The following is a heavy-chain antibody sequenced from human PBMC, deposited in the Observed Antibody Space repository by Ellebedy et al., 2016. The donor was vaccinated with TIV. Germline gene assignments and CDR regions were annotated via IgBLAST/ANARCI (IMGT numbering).Heavy chain of an antibody. V-gene: IGHV1-24*01. J-gene: IGHJ6*03. CDR1: GYTLTELS. CDR2: FDPEDGET. Sequence: ASVKVSCXVSGYTLTELSMHWVRQAPGKGLEWMGGFDPEDGETIYAQKFQGRVTMTEDTSTDTAYMELSSLRSEDTAVYYCATAGSSSGLFYYYYYMDVWGKGTTVTVSS. D-gene: IGHD6-6*01. CDR3: ATAGSSSGLFYYYYYMDV.